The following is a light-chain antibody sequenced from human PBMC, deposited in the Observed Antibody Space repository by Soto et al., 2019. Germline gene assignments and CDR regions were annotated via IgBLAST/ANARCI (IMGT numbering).Light chain of an antibody. Sequence: DIQMTQSPSILSASVGERVTITCRASQSIISYLNWYQQKPGEAPKLLIYKASNLENGVPSRFSGSGSGTEFTLTISSLQSDDFATYYCQQYNSYSWTFGQGTKVDIK. J-gene: IGKJ1*01. CDR2: KAS. CDR3: QQYNSYSWT. CDR1: QSIISY. V-gene: IGKV1-5*03.